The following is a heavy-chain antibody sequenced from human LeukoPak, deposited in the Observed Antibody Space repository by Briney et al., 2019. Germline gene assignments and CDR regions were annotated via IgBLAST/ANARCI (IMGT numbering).Heavy chain of an antibody. CDR1: GFTFSNAW. J-gene: IGHJ4*02. Sequence: GGSLRLSCAASGFTFSNAWMSWVRQAPGKGLEWVGRIKSKTDGGTTDYAAPVKGRFTISRDNSKNTLYLQMNSLRAEDTAVYYCARDQFPQVAARLISGFDYWGQGTLVTVSS. CDR2: IKSKTDGGTT. V-gene: IGHV3-15*01. CDR3: ARDQFPQVAARLISGFDY. D-gene: IGHD3-10*01.